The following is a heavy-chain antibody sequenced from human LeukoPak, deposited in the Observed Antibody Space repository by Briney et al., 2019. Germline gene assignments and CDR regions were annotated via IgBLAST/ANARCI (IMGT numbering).Heavy chain of an antibody. CDR1: GFTFSSYG. CDR2: ISGSGGST. V-gene: IGHV3-23*01. D-gene: IGHD2-15*01. Sequence: HPGGSLRLSCAASGFTFSSYGMSWVRQAPGKGLEWVSAISGSGGSTYYADSVKGRFTISRDNSKNTLYLQMNSLRAEDTAVYYCAKDSMDCSGGSCYGYLHYFDYWGQGTLVTVSS. CDR3: AKDSMDCSGGSCYGYLHYFDY. J-gene: IGHJ4*02.